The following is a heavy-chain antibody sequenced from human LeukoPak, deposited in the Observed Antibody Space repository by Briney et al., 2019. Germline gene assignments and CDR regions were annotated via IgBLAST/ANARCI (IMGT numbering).Heavy chain of an antibody. CDR1: GFAFSSQA. D-gene: IGHD6-19*01. CDR3: AKDARRTDGWYYFDY. Sequence: QPGGSLRLSCAASGFAFSSQAMGWVRQAPGKGLAWVSVISDSGSLTYYADSVKGRFTISRDNSKKTLFLQLNSLRAEDTAIYYCAKDARRTDGWYYFDYWGQGALVTVSS. CDR2: ISDSGSLT. J-gene: IGHJ4*02. V-gene: IGHV3-23*01.